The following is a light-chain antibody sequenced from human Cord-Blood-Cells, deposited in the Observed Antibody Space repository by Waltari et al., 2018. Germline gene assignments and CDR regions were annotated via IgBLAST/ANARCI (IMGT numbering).Light chain of an antibody. Sequence: QSALTQPASVSGSPGQSITISCPGNRHCVGGYNHVPWYQQHPGKAPKLMIYDVSNRPSGVSNRFSGSKSGNTASLTISGLQAEDEADYYCSSYTSSSTLVFGGGTKLTVL. CDR1: RHCVGGYNH. J-gene: IGLJ3*02. CDR3: SSYTSSSTLV. V-gene: IGLV2-14*03. CDR2: DVS.